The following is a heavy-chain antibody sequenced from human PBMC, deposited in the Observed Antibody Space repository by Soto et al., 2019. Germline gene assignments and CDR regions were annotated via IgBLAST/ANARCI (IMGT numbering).Heavy chain of an antibody. CDR3: GRLQRRGPRTAYYFDY. D-gene: IGHD1-1*01. V-gene: IGHV5-51*01. J-gene: IGHJ4*02. Sequence: GESLKISCEASGYIFTNYWIGWVRQMSGKGLEWMGSIYPGDSDTRYSPSFRGQVTISADKSISTAYLQLSSLKASDSAMFYSGRLQRRGPRTAYYFDYWPQGILVNVS. CDR2: IYPGDSDT. CDR1: GYIFTNYW.